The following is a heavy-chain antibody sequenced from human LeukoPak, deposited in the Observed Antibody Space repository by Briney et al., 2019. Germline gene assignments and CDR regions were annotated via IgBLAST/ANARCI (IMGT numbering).Heavy chain of an antibody. CDR3: AKAISVVTPFLVA. J-gene: IGHJ4*02. V-gene: IGHV3-30*18. CDR1: GFTFSSYG. CDR2: ISGDETKK. D-gene: IGHD4-23*01. Sequence: PGRSLRLSCAASGFTFSSYGMHWVRQAPGEGLEWVAVISGDETKKYYADSVRGRFTISRDNSKNTLYLQMNSLRAEDTAVYYCAKAISVVTPFLVAGGQGTLVTVSS.